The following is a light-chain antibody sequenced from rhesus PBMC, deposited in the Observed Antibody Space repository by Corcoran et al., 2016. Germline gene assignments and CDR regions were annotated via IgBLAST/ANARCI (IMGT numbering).Light chain of an antibody. V-gene: IGKV1-22*01. Sequence: DIQMTQSPSSLSASVGDTVTITCRASQSISSWLDWYQQKPGKAPKLLIYKASSLQSGVPSRFIGSGSGTDFTLTSSSLQPEDFATYYCLQYSSSPPLTFGGGTKVEIK. J-gene: IGKJ4*01. CDR3: LQYSSSPPLT. CDR2: KAS. CDR1: QSISSW.